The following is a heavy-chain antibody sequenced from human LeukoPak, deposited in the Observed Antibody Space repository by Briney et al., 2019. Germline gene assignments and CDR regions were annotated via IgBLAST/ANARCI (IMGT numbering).Heavy chain of an antibody. CDR2: ISSSGSTI. CDR1: GFTFSSNE. Sequence: GGSLRLSCAASGFTFSSNEMTWVRQAPGKGLEWVSYISSSGSTIYYADSVKGRFTISRDNVKNSLYLQMNSLRAEDTAVYYCARTLIVVVTAPYDYWGQGTLVTVSS. J-gene: IGHJ4*02. CDR3: ARTLIVVVTAPYDY. D-gene: IGHD2-21*02. V-gene: IGHV3-48*03.